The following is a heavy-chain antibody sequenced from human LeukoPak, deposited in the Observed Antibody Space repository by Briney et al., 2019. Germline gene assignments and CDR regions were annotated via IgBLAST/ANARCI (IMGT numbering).Heavy chain of an antibody. V-gene: IGHV3-23*01. Sequence: GGTLRLSCAASGFTFSTYGMSWVRQAPGKGLEWVSAISGSSDATFYADSVKGRFTVSRDNSKNTLYLQMNSLRAEDTAVYFCAKDMVRGYYFDCWGQGTLITVSS. J-gene: IGHJ4*02. D-gene: IGHD3-10*01. CDR1: GFTFSTYG. CDR2: ISGSSDAT. CDR3: AKDMVRGYYFDC.